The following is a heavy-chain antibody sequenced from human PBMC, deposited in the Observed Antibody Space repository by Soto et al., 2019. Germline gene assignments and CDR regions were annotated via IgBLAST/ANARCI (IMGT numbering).Heavy chain of an antibody. D-gene: IGHD6-19*01. CDR1: GGSISSGGYY. Sequence: SETLSLTCTVSGGSISSGGYYWSWIRQQPGKGLEWIGCIYYSGSTYYNPSLKSRVTISVDTSKNQFSLKVTSVTAADTAVYYCARHYSSGWDYFDYWGQGTLVTVSS. CDR2: IYYSGST. V-gene: IGHV4-39*01. CDR3: ARHYSSGWDYFDY. J-gene: IGHJ4*02.